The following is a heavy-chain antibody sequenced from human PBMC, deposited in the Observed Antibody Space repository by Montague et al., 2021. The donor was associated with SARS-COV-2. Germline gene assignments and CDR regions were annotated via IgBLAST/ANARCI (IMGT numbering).Heavy chain of an antibody. CDR2: ISYDGSNK. Sequence: SLRLSCAASGFTFSSYAMHWVRQAPGKGLEWVAVISYDGSNKYYADSVKGRFTISRDNSKNTLYLQMNSLRAEDTAVYYCVRDPPYFDSGGFLDYWGQGTLVTVSS. D-gene: IGHD3-9*01. V-gene: IGHV3-30-3*01. CDR3: VRDPPYFDSGGFLDY. CDR1: GFTFSSYA. J-gene: IGHJ4*02.